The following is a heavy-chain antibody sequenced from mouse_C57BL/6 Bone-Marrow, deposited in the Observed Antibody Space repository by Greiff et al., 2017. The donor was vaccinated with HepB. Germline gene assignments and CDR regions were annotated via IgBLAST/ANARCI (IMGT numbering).Heavy chain of an antibody. CDR3: ARVHGSSHWYFDV. CDR2: ISDGGSYT. V-gene: IGHV5-4*01. D-gene: IGHD1-1*01. Sequence: DVHLVESGGGLVKPGGSLKLSCAASGFTFSSYAMSWVRQTPEKRLEWVATISDGGSYTYYPDNVKGRFTISRDNAKNNLYLQMSHLKSEDTAMYYCARVHGSSHWYFDVWGTGTTVTVSS. J-gene: IGHJ1*03. CDR1: GFTFSSYA.